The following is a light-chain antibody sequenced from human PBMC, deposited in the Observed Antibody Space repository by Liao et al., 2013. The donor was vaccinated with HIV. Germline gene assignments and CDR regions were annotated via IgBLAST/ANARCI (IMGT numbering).Light chain of an antibody. V-gene: IGLV3-21*01. CDR3: QAWDSSTAV. J-gene: IGLJ3*02. CDR2: QDI. CDR1: NIGSKS. Sequence: SYVLTQPPSVSVAPGKTARITCGGNNIGSKSVHWYQQKPGQSPVLLIYQDIKRPSGIPERFSGSNSGNTATLTISGTQAMDEADYYCQAWDSSTAVFGGGTKLTVL.